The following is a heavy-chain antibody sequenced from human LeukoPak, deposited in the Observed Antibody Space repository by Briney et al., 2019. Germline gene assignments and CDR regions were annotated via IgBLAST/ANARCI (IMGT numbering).Heavy chain of an antibody. V-gene: IGHV5-51*01. J-gene: IGHJ3*02. D-gene: IGHD6-19*01. Sequence: GESLKISCKGSGYSFTSYWIGWVRQMPGKGLEWMGIIYPGDSDTRYSPSFQGQVTISADKSISTAYLQWSSLKASDTAMYYCARFEAVAGYHDAFDIWGQGTMVTVSS. CDR3: ARFEAVAGYHDAFDI. CDR2: IYPGDSDT. CDR1: GYSFTSYW.